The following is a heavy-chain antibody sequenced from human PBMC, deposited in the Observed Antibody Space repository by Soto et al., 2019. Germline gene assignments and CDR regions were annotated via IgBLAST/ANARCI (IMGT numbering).Heavy chain of an antibody. V-gene: IGHV4-31*03. CDR2: IYYSGST. Sequence: QVQLQESGPGLVKPSQTLSLTCTVSGGSISSGGYYWTWIRQHPGKGLEWLGYIYYSGSTNYNPSLTSRVTIAVDTSNTQFSLRLTSVTAADTAVYYCARVDRYYYYGMDVWGQGTTVTVSS. J-gene: IGHJ6*02. CDR1: GGSISSGGYY. CDR3: ARVDRYYYYGMDV.